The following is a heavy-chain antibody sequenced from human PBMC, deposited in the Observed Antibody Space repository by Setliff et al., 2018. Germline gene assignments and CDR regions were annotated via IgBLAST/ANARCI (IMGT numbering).Heavy chain of an antibody. CDR1: GGSISSSSYY. D-gene: IGHD6-6*01. J-gene: IGHJ5*02. CDR2: IYYSGST. CDR3: ASCLAARRGGWFDP. Sequence: ETLSLTCTVSGGSISSSSYYWGWIRQPPGKGLEWIGSIYYSGSTYYNPSLKSRVTISVDTSKNQFSLKLSSVTAADTAVYYCASCLAARRGGWFDPWGQGTLVTVSS. V-gene: IGHV4-39*01.